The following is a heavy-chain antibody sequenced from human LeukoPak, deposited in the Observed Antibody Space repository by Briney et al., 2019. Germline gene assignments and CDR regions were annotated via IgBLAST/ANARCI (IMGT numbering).Heavy chain of an antibody. V-gene: IGHV4-59*01. Sequence: SETLSLTCTVSGGSISSYYWSWIRQPPGKGLEWIGYIYYNGSTNYNPSLKSRVTISVDTSKNQFSLKLSSVTAADTAVYYCAAAYSSGWYHAFDIWGQGTMVTVSS. CDR3: AAAYSSGWYHAFDI. J-gene: IGHJ3*02. CDR2: IYYNGST. D-gene: IGHD6-19*01. CDR1: GGSISSYY.